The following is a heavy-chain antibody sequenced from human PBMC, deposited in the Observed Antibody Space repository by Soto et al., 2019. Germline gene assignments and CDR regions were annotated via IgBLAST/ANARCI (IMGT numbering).Heavy chain of an antibody. Sequence: LSLTCVVSLYSVSSDYSWGWIRQPPGKGLEWIGNIYNTGTTYYNPSLKSRVTLSLDPPNNPVSLRLRSVTAADTAIYYCVRSLDGISGVCSPLYLRDVWGQGTTVAVSS. CDR3: VRSLDGISGVCSPLYLRDV. CDR1: LYSVSSDYS. CDR2: IYNTGTT. V-gene: IGHV4-38-2*01. D-gene: IGHD2-15*01. J-gene: IGHJ6*02.